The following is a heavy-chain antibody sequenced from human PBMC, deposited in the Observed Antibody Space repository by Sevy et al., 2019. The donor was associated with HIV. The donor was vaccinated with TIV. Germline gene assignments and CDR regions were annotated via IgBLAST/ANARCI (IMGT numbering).Heavy chain of an antibody. Sequence: GGSLRLSCTASGFILGYYAMHWVRQAPGKGLEWVAVSSYDGGNIYYAYSVQGRFTVSRDNSKNTLYPQMNSLRPEDTAMYYCARDFYEFGDPRGLDYWGQGVLVTVSS. CDR3: ARDFYEFGDPRGLDY. V-gene: IGHV3-30-3*01. CDR1: GFILGYYA. J-gene: IGHJ4*02. D-gene: IGHD4-17*01. CDR2: SSYDGGNI.